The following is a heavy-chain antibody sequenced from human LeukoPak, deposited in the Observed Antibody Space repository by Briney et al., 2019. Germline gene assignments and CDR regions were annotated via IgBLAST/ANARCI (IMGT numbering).Heavy chain of an antibody. V-gene: IGHV3-74*01. J-gene: IGHJ5*02. CDR2: INPDGSTT. Sequence: GGSLRLSCAASGFTFSNYWMHWVRQDPGKGLVWVSFINPDGSTTNYADSVKGRFTISRDNAKNALYLQMNSLRAEDTAVYYCAREVLAVTTTWFDPWGQGTLVTVSS. CDR3: AREVLAVTTTWFDP. CDR1: GFTFSNYW. D-gene: IGHD4-17*01.